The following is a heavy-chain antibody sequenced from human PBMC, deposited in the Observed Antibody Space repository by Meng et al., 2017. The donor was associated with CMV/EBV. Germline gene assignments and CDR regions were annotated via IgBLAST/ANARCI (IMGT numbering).Heavy chain of an antibody. CDR2: INHIGST. D-gene: IGHD2-15*01. CDR1: SFRRCY. Sequence: SFRRCYWLLLRPPPGRGLAWLGEINHIGSTNYNPSLKSRVTISVDTSKNQFSLKLSSVTAADTAVYYCARVFIAATYYYYYGMDVWGQGTTVTVSS. V-gene: IGHV4-34*01. J-gene: IGHJ6*02. CDR3: ARVFIAATYYYYYGMDV.